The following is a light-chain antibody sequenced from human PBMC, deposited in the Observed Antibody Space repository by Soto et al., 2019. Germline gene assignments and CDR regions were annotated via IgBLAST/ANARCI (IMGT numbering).Light chain of an antibody. J-gene: IGKJ1*01. CDR3: QHRSSWPRT. V-gene: IGKV3-11*01. CDR2: DAS. Sequence: EIVLTQSPATLSLSPGERATLSCRASQSVSSYLAWYQQKPGQVPRLVIYDASNRATGIPGRFSGSGSGTAFTLTITTLEPEDFGVYYCQHRSSWPRTFGQGTKVYIK. CDR1: QSVSSY.